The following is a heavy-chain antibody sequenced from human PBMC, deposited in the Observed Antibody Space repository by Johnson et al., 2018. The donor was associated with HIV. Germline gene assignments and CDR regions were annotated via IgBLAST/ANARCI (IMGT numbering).Heavy chain of an antibody. V-gene: IGHV3-11*04. J-gene: IGHJ3*02. CDR1: GFTFSDYY. D-gene: IGHD4-17*01. CDR2: ISSSGSTI. CDR3: AKDQYRKLTTVAGI. Sequence: QMQLVESGGGLVKPGGSLRLSCAASGFTFSDYYMSWIRQAPGKGLEWVSYISSSGSTIYYADSVKGRFTISREHAKNTVYLQMNSLRAEDTAVYYCAKDQYRKLTTVAGIWGQGTMVTVSS.